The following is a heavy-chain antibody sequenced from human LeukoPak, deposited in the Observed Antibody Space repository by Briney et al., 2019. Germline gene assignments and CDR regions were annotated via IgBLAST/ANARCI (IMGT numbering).Heavy chain of an antibody. J-gene: IGHJ4*02. V-gene: IGHV1-24*01. Sequence: ASVKVSCKVSGYTLTELSMHWVRQAPGKGLEWMGGFDAEDDESIYAQKFQGRVIMTEDTSTDTAYMELSRLRSEDTAVYYCATAPLRRSSGYKWGQGTLVTVSS. D-gene: IGHD3-22*01. CDR2: FDAEDDES. CDR1: GYTLTELS. CDR3: ATAPLRRSSGYK.